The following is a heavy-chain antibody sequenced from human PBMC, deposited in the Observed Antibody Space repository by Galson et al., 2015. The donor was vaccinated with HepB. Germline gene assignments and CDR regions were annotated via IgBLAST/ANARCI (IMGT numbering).Heavy chain of an antibody. J-gene: IGHJ3*02. CDR1: GGTFSSYA. CDR3: ASPKMIVVATQNDAFDI. CDR2: IIPILGIA. Sequence: SVKVSCKASGGTFSSYAISWVRQAPGQGLEWMGGIIPILGIANYAQKFQGRVTITADKSTSTAYMELSSLRSEDTAVYYCASPKMIVVATQNDAFDIWGQGTMVTVSS. V-gene: IGHV1-69*10. D-gene: IGHD3-22*01.